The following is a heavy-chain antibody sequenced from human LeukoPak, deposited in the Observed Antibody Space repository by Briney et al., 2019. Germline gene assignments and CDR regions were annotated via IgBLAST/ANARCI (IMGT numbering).Heavy chain of an antibody. J-gene: IGHJ4*02. CDR3: ARVGYCGGDCLDY. V-gene: IGHV4-34*01. Sequence: SETLSLTCAVYGGSFSGYYWSWIRQPPGKGLEWIGEINHSGSTNYNPSLKSRVTISVDRSKNQFSLKLSSVTAADTAVYYCARVGYCGGDCLDYWGQGTLVTVSS. CDR1: GGSFSGYY. CDR2: INHSGST. D-gene: IGHD2-21*02.